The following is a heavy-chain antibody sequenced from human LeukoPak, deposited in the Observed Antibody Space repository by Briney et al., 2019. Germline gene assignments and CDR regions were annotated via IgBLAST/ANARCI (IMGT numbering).Heavy chain of an antibody. J-gene: IGHJ6*03. CDR1: GGSIGTYS. CDR2: ISVTGST. D-gene: IGHD3-16*02. V-gene: IGHV4-4*09. CDR3: ARNIGGGIEDMDV. Sequence: SETLSLTCIVSGGSIGTYSWSWVRHCPGKGLEWIGYISVTGSTRYNPYPQSRVTISVKTSRNQFFLKMSSVTAADTAVYYCARNIGGGIEDMDVWGTGTKVTVSS.